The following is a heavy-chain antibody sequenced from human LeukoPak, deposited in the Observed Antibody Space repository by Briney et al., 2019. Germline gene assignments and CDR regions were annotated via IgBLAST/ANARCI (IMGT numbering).Heavy chain of an antibody. Sequence: SETLSLTCTVSGGSISNYYWSWIRQPPGKGLEWIGDINHSGSTNYNPSLKSRITVSVDTSKNQFSLKLSSVTAADTAVYYCARRRLWFGELPIDYWGQGTLVTVSS. V-gene: IGHV4-34*01. CDR2: INHSGST. J-gene: IGHJ4*02. D-gene: IGHD3-10*01. CDR3: ARRRLWFGELPIDY. CDR1: GGSISNYY.